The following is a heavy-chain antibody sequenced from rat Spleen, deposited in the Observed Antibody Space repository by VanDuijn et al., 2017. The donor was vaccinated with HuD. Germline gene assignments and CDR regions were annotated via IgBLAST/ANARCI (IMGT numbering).Heavy chain of an antibody. D-gene: IGHD1-5*01. Sequence: QVQLKESGPGLVQPSQTLSLTCTVSGFSLSSNGVSWVLQPPGKGLEWIAAISSGGDTYYSSALKSRLSISRDTSKNQVFLEMNSLQTEDTAVYFCRRDEYRNNWGFDYWGQGTLVTVSS. J-gene: IGHJ3*01. CDR1: GFSLSSNG. CDR3: RRDEYRNNWGFDY. CDR2: ISSGGDT. V-gene: IGHV2S12*01.